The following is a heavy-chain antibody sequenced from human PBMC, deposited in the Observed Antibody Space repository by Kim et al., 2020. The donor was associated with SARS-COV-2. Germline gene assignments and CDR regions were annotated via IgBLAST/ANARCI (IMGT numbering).Heavy chain of an antibody. CDR2: ISAYNGNT. CDR1: GYTFTSYG. J-gene: IGHJ4*02. CDR3: ARGYYDSSGYYRPFDY. V-gene: IGHV1-18*01. Sequence: ASVKVSCKTSGYTFTSYGISWVRQAPGQALEWMGWISAYNGNTHYAQKLQGRVTVTTDTSTSTAYMELRSLRSDDTAVYYCARGYYDSSGYYRPFDYWGQGTLVTVSS. D-gene: IGHD3-22*01.